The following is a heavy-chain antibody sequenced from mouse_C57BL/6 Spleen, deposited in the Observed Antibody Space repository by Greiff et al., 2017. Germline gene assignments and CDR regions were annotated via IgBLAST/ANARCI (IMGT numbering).Heavy chain of an antibody. J-gene: IGHJ1*03. V-gene: IGHV2-9-1*01. D-gene: IGHD2-4*01. CDR2: IWTGGGT. Sequence: VQRVESGPGLVAPSQSLSITCTVSGFSLTSYAISWVRQPPGKGLEWLGVIWTGGGTNYNSALKSRLSISKDNSKSQVFLKMNSLQTDDTARYYCARAPYDYDEDWYFDVWGTGTTVTVSS. CDR1: GFSLTSYA. CDR3: ARAPYDYDEDWYFDV.